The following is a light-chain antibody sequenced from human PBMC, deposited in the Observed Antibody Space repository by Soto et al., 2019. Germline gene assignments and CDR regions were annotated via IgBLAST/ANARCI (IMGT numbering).Light chain of an antibody. Sequence: EIVLTQSPGTLSLSPGERATLSCRASQSVNSNYLAWYQQKPGQGPRVLMYGASSRATGIPDRFSGSGSGTDFTLTISRLDPEDFAMYYCQQYDSPPRTFGQGTKVEIK. CDR1: QSVNSNY. CDR2: GAS. CDR3: QQYDSPPRT. V-gene: IGKV3-20*01. J-gene: IGKJ1*01.